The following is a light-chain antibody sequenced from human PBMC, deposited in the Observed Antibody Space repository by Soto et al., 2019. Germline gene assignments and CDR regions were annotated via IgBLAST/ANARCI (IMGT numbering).Light chain of an antibody. V-gene: IGKV1-9*01. CDR2: AAS. J-gene: IGKJ2*01. CDR3: QQNNSCTIP. Sequence: IQFTQSKNSLSSSLRCMCTFTCLASQGIGNYLAWYQQKPGKAPKLLIYAASRLQSGVPSRFSGSGSGTDFTLTISSLQPEDFATYYCQQNNSCTIPFGPVT. CDR1: QGIGNY.